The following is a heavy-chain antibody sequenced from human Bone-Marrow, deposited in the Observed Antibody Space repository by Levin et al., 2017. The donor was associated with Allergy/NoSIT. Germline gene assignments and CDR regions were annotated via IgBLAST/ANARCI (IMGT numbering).Heavy chain of an antibody. J-gene: IGHJ2*01. V-gene: IGHV3-48*03. D-gene: IGHD3-10*01. CDR2: ISTAGTT. CDR3: AREKESVGFWFFDL. Sequence: GGSLRLSCAASGFDLSSYEMSWVRQAPGKGLEWLSHISTAGTTYYADSLKGRFTISRDNGKNSTYLQMNSLRVEDTAIYYCAREKESVGFWFFDLWGRGTLVTVSS. CDR1: GFDLSSYE.